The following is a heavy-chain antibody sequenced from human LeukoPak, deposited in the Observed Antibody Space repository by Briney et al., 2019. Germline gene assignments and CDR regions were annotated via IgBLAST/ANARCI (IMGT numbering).Heavy chain of an antibody. CDR1: GYTLTELS. J-gene: IGHJ4*02. CDR2: FDPEDGET. Sequence: ASVKVSCKVSGYTLTELSMHWVRQAPGKGLEWMGGFDPEDGETIYAQKFQGRVTMTEDTPTDTAYMELSSLRSEDTAVYYCATDQCSSTSCYIQYRFDYWGQGTLVTVSS. V-gene: IGHV1-24*01. D-gene: IGHD2-2*02. CDR3: ATDQCSSTSCYIQYRFDY.